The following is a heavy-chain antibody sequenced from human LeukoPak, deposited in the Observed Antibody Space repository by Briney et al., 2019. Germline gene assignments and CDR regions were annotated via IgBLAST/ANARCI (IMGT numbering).Heavy chain of an antibody. J-gene: IGHJ4*02. CDR2: IKQDGSEK. V-gene: IGHV3-7*01. CDR1: GFTFSSYW. D-gene: IGHD6-13*01. Sequence: PGGSLRLSCAASGFTFSSYWMSWVRQAPGKGLEWVANIKQDGSEKYYVDSVKGRFTISRDNAKNSLYLRMSSLRAEDTAVYYCARDKYRQQLTRRGFDYWGQGTLVTVSS. CDR3: ARDKYRQQLTRRGFDY.